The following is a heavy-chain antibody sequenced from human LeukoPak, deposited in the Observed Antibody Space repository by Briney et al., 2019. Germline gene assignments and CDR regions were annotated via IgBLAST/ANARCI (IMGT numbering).Heavy chain of an antibody. CDR3: ARHVRYSSSWFFDY. V-gene: IGHV5-51*01. CDR2: IYPGDSDT. CDR1: GSGFTSYW. Sequence: GESLKISCRGSGSGFTSYWIGWGRQLPGKGLEWMGIIYPGDSDTRYSPSFQGQVTISADKSISTAYLQWSSLKASDTAMYYCARHVRYSSSWFFDYWGQGTLVTVSS. J-gene: IGHJ4*02. D-gene: IGHD6-13*01.